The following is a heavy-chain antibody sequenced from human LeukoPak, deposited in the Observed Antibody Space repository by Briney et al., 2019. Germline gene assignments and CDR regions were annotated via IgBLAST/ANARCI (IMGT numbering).Heavy chain of an antibody. Sequence: ASVKVSCKASGYTFTSYAMNWVRQAPGQGLEWMGWINTNTGNPTYAQGFTGRSVISLDTSVSTAYLQISSLKAEDTAVYYCARGYCSSTSCYGGSYWGQGTLVTVSS. CDR3: ARGYCSSTSCYGGSY. V-gene: IGHV7-4-1*02. CDR1: GYTFTSYA. CDR2: INTNTGNP. J-gene: IGHJ4*02. D-gene: IGHD2-2*01.